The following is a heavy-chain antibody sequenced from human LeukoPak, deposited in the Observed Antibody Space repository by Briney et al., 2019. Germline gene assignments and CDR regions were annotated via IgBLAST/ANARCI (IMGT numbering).Heavy chain of an antibody. D-gene: IGHD5-12*01. J-gene: IGHJ4*02. V-gene: IGHV4-59*01. CDR3: ARVGGGYDGYFDY. Sequence: SETLSLTCAVSGGSISTNHWSWIRQPPGKGLEWIGYVFYSGNTNYNPSLKSRVTISVDTSKNHFYLKLSSVTAADTAMYYYARVGGGYDGYFDYWGQGTLVTVPS. CDR2: VFYSGNT. CDR1: GGSISTNH.